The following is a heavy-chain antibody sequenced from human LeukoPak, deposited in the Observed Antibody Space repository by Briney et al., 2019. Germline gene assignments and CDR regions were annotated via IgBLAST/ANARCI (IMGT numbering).Heavy chain of an antibody. V-gene: IGHV1-18*04. CDR3: ARGLFGNYGRVSYTEFDF. CDR2: IRTDDGDT. D-gene: IGHD4-17*01. J-gene: IGHJ4*02. Sequence: GASVKVSCKASGYTFTGYYMHWVRQAPGQGLEWMGWIRTDDGDTHYAEKLQGRVTMTTDTSTSTAYMEPRSLRSDDTAVYYCARGLFGNYGRVSYTEFDFWGQGTLVTVSS. CDR1: GYTFTGYY.